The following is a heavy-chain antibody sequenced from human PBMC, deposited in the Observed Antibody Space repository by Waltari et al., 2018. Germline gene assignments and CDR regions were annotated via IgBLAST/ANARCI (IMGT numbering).Heavy chain of an antibody. CDR2: MNPNSGNT. CDR3: ARGYCSSTSCLNRVNNWFDP. Sequence: QVQLVQSGAEVKKHGASVKVSCKASGYPFTSYDINWVRQATGQGLEWMGWMNPNSGNTGYAQKFQGRVTMTRNTSISTAYMELSSLRSEDTAVYYCARGYCSSTSCLNRVNNWFDPWGQGTLVTVSS. V-gene: IGHV1-8*01. D-gene: IGHD2-2*01. CDR1: GYPFTSYD. J-gene: IGHJ5*02.